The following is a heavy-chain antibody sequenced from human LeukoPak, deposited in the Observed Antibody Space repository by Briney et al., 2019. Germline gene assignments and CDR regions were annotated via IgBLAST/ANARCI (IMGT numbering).Heavy chain of an antibody. D-gene: IGHD6-13*01. Sequence: GGSLRLSCAASGFTVSSNYMSWVRQAPGKGLEWVSVIYSGGSTYYADSVKGRFTISRDNSKNTLYLQINSLRAEDTAVYYCARDLGSSSSSDYWGQGTLVTVSS. V-gene: IGHV3-53*01. CDR1: GFTVSSNY. CDR3: ARDLGSSSSSDY. CDR2: IYSGGST. J-gene: IGHJ4*02.